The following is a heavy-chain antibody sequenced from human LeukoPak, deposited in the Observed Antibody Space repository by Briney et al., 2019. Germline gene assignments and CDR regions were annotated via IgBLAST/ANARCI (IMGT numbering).Heavy chain of an antibody. J-gene: IGHJ4*02. CDR1: GFTFSSYA. CDR2: ISGSGGST. D-gene: IGHD6-6*01. CDR3: AKDSEEYSSSSFDY. Sequence: PGGSLRLSCAASGFTFSSYAMIWVRQAPGKGLEWVSAISGSGGSTYYADSVKGRFTISRDNSKNTLYLQMNSLRAEDTAVYYCAKDSEEYSSSSFDYWGQGTLVTVSS. V-gene: IGHV3-23*01.